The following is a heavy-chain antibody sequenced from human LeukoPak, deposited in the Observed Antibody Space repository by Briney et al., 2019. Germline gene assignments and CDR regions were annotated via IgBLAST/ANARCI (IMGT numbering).Heavy chain of an antibody. D-gene: IGHD3-10*01. J-gene: IGHJ3*02. CDR3: ARVYGSGSYRDAFDI. CDR1: GYTFTSYY. V-gene: IGHV1-46*01. Sequence: ASVKVSCKASGYTFTSYYMHWVRQAPGQGLEWMGIINPSGGSTGYAQKFQGRVTMTRDTSTSTVYMELSSLRSEDTAVYYCARVYGSGSYRDAFDIWGQGTMVTVSS. CDR2: INPSGGST.